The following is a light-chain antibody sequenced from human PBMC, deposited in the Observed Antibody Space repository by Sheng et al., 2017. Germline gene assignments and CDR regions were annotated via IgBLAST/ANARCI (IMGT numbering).Light chain of an antibody. CDR2: GTS. CDR3: QQYGSSPWT. J-gene: IGKJ1*01. CDR1: QDVPSNY. Sequence: ETVLTQSPGTLSLSPGERATLSCRATQDVPSNYLAWYQQKPGQAPRLVIYGTSTRATGIPDRFSGSGGFGTDFTLTISRLEPEDFAVYYCQQYGSSPWTFGQGTKVEIK. V-gene: IGKV3-20*01.